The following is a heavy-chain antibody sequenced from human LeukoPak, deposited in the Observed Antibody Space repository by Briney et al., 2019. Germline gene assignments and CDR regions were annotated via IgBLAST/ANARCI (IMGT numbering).Heavy chain of an antibody. V-gene: IGHV1-2*02. Sequence: ASVKVSCKASGYTFTCYYMHWVGQAPGQGLEWRGWINPNSGGTNYAQKFQGRVTMTRDTSITTAHMELSRLRSDDTAVYYCARVPPSGDNSFDPWGQGTLVTVSS. D-gene: IGHD3-10*01. CDR1: GYTFTCYY. CDR3: ARVPPSGDNSFDP. J-gene: IGHJ5*02. CDR2: INPNSGGT.